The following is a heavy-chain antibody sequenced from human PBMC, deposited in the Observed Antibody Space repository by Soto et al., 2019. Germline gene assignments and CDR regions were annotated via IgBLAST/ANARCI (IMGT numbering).Heavy chain of an antibody. Sequence: QVQLVESGGGVVQPGRSLRLSCAASGFTFSSYGMHWVRQAPGKGLEWVAVISYDGSNKYYADSVKGRFTISRDNSKNTLYLQMNSLRAEDTAVYYCAKEKVLSSGSRRPGPPEYWGQGTLVTVSS. CDR3: AKEKVLSSGSRRPGPPEY. V-gene: IGHV3-30*18. D-gene: IGHD1-26*01. J-gene: IGHJ4*02. CDR2: ISYDGSNK. CDR1: GFTFSSYG.